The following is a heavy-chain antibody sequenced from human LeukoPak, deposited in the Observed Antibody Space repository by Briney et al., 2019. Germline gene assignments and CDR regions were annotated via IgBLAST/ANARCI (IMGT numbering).Heavy chain of an antibody. V-gene: IGHV4-34*01. D-gene: IGHD4-11*01. Sequence: SETLCLTCAVYGGSFSGCYWSWIRQPPGKGLEWIGEINHSGSTNYNPSLKSRVTISVDTSKNQFSLKLSSVTAADTAVYYCARCSKRLQRNNWFDPWGQGTLVTVSS. CDR2: INHSGST. CDR1: GGSFSGCY. J-gene: IGHJ5*02. CDR3: ARCSKRLQRNNWFDP.